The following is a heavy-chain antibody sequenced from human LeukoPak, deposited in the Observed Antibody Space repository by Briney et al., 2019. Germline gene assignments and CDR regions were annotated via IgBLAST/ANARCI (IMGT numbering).Heavy chain of an antibody. CDR3: AREGGATITDFDY. CDR2: INSDGSST. Sequence: PGGSLRLSCGASGFTFSSYWMHWVRQAPGKGRVWVSRINSDGSSTSYADSVKGRFTISRENAKNTLYLQMTSLRAEDTAVYYCAREGGATITDFDYRGQGTLVTVSS. CDR1: GFTFSSYW. J-gene: IGHJ4*02. D-gene: IGHD5-24*01. V-gene: IGHV3-74*01.